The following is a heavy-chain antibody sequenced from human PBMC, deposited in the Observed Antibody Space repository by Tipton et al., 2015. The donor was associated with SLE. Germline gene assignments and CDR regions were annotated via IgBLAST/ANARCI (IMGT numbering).Heavy chain of an antibody. CDR2: INSAGTTT. V-gene: IGHV3-74*03. CDR3: AREAMTFDY. Sequence: SLRLSCAASGFTFSSYWMHWVRQAPGKGLVWVSRINSAGTTTTYADSVRGRFTISRDNAKNTVYLQMNSLRAEDTAVYYCAREAMTFDYWGQGTLVTVSS. CDR1: GFTFSSYW. J-gene: IGHJ4*02. D-gene: IGHD2/OR15-2a*01.